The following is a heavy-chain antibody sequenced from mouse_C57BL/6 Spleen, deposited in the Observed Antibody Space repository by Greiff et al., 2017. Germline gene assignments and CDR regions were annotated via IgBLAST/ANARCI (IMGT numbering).Heavy chain of an antibody. CDR3: TRRDYSWFAY. Sequence: LVESGAELVRPGASVTLSCKASGYTFTDYEMHWVKQTPVHGLEWIGAIDPETGGTAYNQKFKGKAILTADKSSSTAYMELRSLTSEDSAVXYCTRRDYSWFAYWGQGTLVTVSA. D-gene: IGHD1-1*01. V-gene: IGHV1-15*01. J-gene: IGHJ3*01. CDR1: GYTFTDYE. CDR2: IDPETGGT.